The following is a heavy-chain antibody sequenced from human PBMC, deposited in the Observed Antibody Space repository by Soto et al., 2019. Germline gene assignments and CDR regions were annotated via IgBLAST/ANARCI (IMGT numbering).Heavy chain of an antibody. D-gene: IGHD2-15*01. V-gene: IGHV1-46*01. CDR3: ARGAVVVPNGLIAGMDV. CDR2: INPSGGRT. J-gene: IGHJ6*02. Sequence: ASVKVSCKASGYTFTHHYIHWVRQAPGQGLDWVGVINPSGGRTNYAQKFQERVTMTRDTSMSTVYMELSRLRSEDTAVYYCARGAVVVPNGLIAGMDVWGLGTTVTVSS. CDR1: GYTFTHHY.